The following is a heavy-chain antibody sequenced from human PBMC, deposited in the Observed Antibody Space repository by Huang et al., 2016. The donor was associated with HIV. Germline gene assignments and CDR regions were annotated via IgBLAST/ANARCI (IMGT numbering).Heavy chain of an antibody. J-gene: IGHJ4*02. CDR2: MSPSSSFI. Sequence: EVQLVDSGGGLVKPGGSLRLSCAASGFSLDSFNRFGVRQTPAKGLQWVASMSPSSSFIEYADSVKGRFSISRDNAKNSLYLQMNSLRGEDTAVYYCVKDRGQQLSPFDSWGQGTLVTVSS. CDR3: VKDRGQQLSPFDS. V-gene: IGHV3-21*01. CDR1: GFSLDSFN. D-gene: IGHD6-13*01.